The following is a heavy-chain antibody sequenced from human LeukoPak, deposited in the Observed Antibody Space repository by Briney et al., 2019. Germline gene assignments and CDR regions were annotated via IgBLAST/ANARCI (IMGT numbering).Heavy chain of an antibody. V-gene: IGHV4-61*02. D-gene: IGHD3-10*01. CDR2: IYPLETT. CDR1: GDSVNSGAYY. J-gene: IGHJ6*03. CDR3: ARGTSPLLWFGELDYYYYYMDV. Sequence: SETLSLTCTVSGDSVNSGAYYWSWLRQPAGKEPEWIGRIYPLETTNYNPSLKSRVTISVDTSKNQFSLKLSSVTAADTAVYYCARGTSPLLWFGELDYYYYYMDVWGKGTTVTISS.